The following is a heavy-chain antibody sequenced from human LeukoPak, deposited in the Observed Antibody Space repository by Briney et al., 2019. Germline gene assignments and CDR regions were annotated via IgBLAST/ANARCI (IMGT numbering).Heavy chain of an antibody. Sequence: TSETLCLTCAVYGGSFSGYYWSWIRQPPGKGLEWIGEISLSGSTNYNPSLKSQGTISVDTSKNQFSLKLSSVTAANRAVYYCSRGGTILKGSANWFDPWGQGTLVTVSS. CDR3: SRGGTILKGSANWFDP. CDR2: ISLSGST. J-gene: IGHJ5*02. V-gene: IGHV4-34*01. CDR1: GGSFSGYY. D-gene: IGHD3-9*01.